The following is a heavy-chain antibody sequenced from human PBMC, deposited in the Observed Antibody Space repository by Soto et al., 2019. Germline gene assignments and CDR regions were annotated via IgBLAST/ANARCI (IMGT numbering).Heavy chain of an antibody. Sequence: EVQLVESGGGLVQPGGSLRLSCAASGFTFSSYWMHWVRQAPGKGLVWVSRINSDGSSTSYADSVKGRFTISRDNAKNTLYLQMNSLRAADTAVYYCARGPYCSGGTCYSRSGWFDPWGQGTLVTVSS. CDR2: INSDGSST. CDR3: ARGPYCSGGTCYSRSGWFDP. CDR1: GFTFSSYW. J-gene: IGHJ5*02. D-gene: IGHD2-15*01. V-gene: IGHV3-74*01.